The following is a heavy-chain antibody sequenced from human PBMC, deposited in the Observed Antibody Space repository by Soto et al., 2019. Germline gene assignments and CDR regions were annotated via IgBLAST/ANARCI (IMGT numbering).Heavy chain of an antibody. CDR3: AKEGLLFHX. D-gene: IGHD6-19*01. J-gene: IGHJ4*02. Sequence: PGGSLRLSCAASGFTFSSYGMHWVRQAPGKGLEGVAVISYDGSNKYYADSVKGRFTISRDNYKNTLYLQMNSLRAEDTAVYYCAKEGLLFHXWGQGTMVTVSX. CDR2: ISYDGSNK. CDR1: GFTFSSYG. V-gene: IGHV3-30*18.